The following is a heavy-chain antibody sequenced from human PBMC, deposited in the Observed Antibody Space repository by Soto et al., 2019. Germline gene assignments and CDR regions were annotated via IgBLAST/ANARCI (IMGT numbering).Heavy chain of an antibody. CDR3: ITVFSGYYYDFDY. J-gene: IGHJ4*02. D-gene: IGHD3-22*01. CDR1: GFTFSNAW. CDR2: IKSKTDGGTT. V-gene: IGHV3-15*01. Sequence: PGGSLRLSCAASGFTFSNAWMSWVRQAPGKGLEWVGRIKSKTDGGTTDYAAPVKGRFTISRDDSKNTLYLQMNSLKTEDTAVYYCITVFSGYYYDFDYWGQGTLVTVSS.